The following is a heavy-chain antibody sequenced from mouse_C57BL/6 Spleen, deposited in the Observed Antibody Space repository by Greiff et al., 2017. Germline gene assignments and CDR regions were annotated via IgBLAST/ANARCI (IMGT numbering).Heavy chain of an antibody. CDR2: INPNNGGT. D-gene: IGHD2-4*01. CDR1: GYTFTDYN. J-gene: IGHJ3*01. CDR3: ARGSRGYDYDSAWFAY. V-gene: IGHV1-18*01. Sequence: EVQLQQSGPELVKPGASVKIPCKASGYTFTDYNMDWLKQSHGTSLEWIGDINPNNGGTIYNQKFKGKATLTVDKYSSTAYMERRSLTSEDTAVYDCARGSRGYDYDSAWFAYWGQGTRVTVSA.